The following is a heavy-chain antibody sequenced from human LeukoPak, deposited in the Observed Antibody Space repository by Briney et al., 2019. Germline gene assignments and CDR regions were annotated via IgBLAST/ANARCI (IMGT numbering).Heavy chain of an antibody. CDR3: AKDQVRGVDYYYYGMDV. J-gene: IGHJ6*02. Sequence: GGSLRLSCAASGFSFSSYGMHWVRQAPGKGLEWVAFIRSDGNNKYYADSVKGRFTISRDNSKNTLYLQMNSLRAEDTAVYYCAKDQVRGVDYYYYGMDVWGQGTTVTVSS. V-gene: IGHV3-30*02. CDR2: IRSDGNNK. CDR1: GFSFSSYG. D-gene: IGHD3-10*01.